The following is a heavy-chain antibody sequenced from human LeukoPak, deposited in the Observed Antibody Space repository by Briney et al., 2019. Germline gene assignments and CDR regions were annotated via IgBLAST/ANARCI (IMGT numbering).Heavy chain of an antibody. CDR3: AKRHLVGATWDAFVI. V-gene: IGHV3-23*01. Sequence: PGGSLRLSCAGSGFTFSSYAMSWVRQAPGKGLEWVSAISGGGGSTYYADSVKGRFTISRDNSKNTLYLQMNSLRAEDTAVYYCAKRHLVGATWDAFVIWGQGTMVTVSS. D-gene: IGHD1-26*01. CDR1: GFTFSSYA. J-gene: IGHJ3*02. CDR2: ISGGGGST.